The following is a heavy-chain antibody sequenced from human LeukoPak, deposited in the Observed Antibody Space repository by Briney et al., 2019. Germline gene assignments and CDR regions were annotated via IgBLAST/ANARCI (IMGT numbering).Heavy chain of an antibody. J-gene: IGHJ5*02. CDR1: GGSISSGDYY. V-gene: IGHV4-30-4*08. Sequence: SQTLSLTCTVSGGSISSGDYYWSWIRQPPGTGLEWIVYIYYSGSTYYNPSLKSRVTISVDTSKNQFSLKLSSVTAADTAVYYCASELVVVPAAITAGFDPWGQGTLVTVSS. CDR3: ASELVVVPAAITAGFDP. D-gene: IGHD2-2*01. CDR2: IYYSGST.